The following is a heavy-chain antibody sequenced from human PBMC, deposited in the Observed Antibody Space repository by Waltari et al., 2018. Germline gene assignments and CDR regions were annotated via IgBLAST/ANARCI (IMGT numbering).Heavy chain of an antibody. J-gene: IGHJ2*01. V-gene: IGHV4-34*01. D-gene: IGHD6-19*01. CDR3: ARGGQYSSGWNWFFDL. Sequence: QVQLQQWGAGLLKPSETLSLRCAVYGGSFSGYYWSWIRQPPGKGLEWIGEVNHSGSTDYNPSLKSRVIISVDTSKSQFSLKLSSVTAADTAIYYCARGGQYSSGWNWFFDLWGRGTLVTVSS. CDR1: GGSFSGYY. CDR2: VNHSGST.